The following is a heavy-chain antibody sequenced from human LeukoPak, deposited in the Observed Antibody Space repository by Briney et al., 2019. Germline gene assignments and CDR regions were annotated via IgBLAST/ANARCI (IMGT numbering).Heavy chain of an antibody. CDR3: AKEPPGIAAAGWVFDY. V-gene: IGHV3-23*01. Sequence: PGGSLRLCCAASGLTFSSDGMSWVRQAPGKGLDWVSAISGSGGSTYYADSVKGRFTISRDNSKNTLYLQMNSLRAEDTAVYYCAKEPPGIAAAGWVFDYWGQGTLVTVSS. J-gene: IGHJ4*02. CDR1: GLTFSSDG. D-gene: IGHD6-13*01. CDR2: ISGSGGST.